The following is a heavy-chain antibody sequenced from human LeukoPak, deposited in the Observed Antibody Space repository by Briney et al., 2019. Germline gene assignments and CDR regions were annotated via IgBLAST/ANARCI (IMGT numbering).Heavy chain of an antibody. CDR3: ARGTATHVFDY. CDR1: GGSISSYY. CDR2: IYYSGST. J-gene: IGHJ4*02. V-gene: IGHV4-59*08. Sequence: PSETLSLTCTVSGGSISSYYWSWIRQPPGKGLEWIGYIYYSGSTNYNPSLKSRVTISVDTSKNQFSLKLSSVTAADTAVYYCARGTATHVFDYWGQGTLVTVSS.